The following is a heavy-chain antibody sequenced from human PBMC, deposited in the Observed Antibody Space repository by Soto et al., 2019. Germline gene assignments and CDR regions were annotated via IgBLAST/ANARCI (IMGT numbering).Heavy chain of an antibody. CDR3: ARPLGYCSSTSCSHAFDI. CDR1: GYTFTSYA. Sequence: QVQLVQSGAEVKKPGASVKVSCKASGYTFTSYAIHWVRQAPGQRLEWMGWINAGTGDTKSSEKFQGRVTIIRDTSVTTAYMDLSSLRSEDTAVYYCARPLGYCSSTSCSHAFDIWGQGTRVTVST. D-gene: IGHD2-2*01. J-gene: IGHJ3*02. V-gene: IGHV1-3*01. CDR2: INAGTGDT.